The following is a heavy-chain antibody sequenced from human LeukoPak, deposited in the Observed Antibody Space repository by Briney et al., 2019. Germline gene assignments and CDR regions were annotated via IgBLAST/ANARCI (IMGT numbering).Heavy chain of an antibody. CDR2: INPNSGGT. D-gene: IGHD2-2*01. CDR3: ARGPAAKYNWFDP. CDR1: GYTFTGYY. J-gene: IGHJ5*02. Sequence: GASVKVSCKASGYTFTGYYMHWVRQAPGQGLEWMGWINPNSGGTNYAQKFQGRVTMTRDTSISTAYMELSRLRSDDTAVYYCARGPAAKYNWFDPWGQGTLVTVSS. V-gene: IGHV1-2*02.